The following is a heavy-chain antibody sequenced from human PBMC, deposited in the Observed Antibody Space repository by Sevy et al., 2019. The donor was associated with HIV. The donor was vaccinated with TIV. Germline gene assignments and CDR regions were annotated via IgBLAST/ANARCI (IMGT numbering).Heavy chain of an antibody. CDR1: GYTFTDYA. J-gene: IGHJ4*02. D-gene: IGHD3-22*01. CDR3: VGEAQYSYYIYFAY. V-gene: IGHV1-18*01. CDR2: ISAYYGRT. Sequence: ASVKVSCKASGYTFTDYAISWVRQAPGGGLEWVGWISAYYGRTIYAPSLQGRVTLTKNTSTNTAYMELRSRGSDDTVVYYCVGEAQYSYYIYFAYWGQGTLVTVSS.